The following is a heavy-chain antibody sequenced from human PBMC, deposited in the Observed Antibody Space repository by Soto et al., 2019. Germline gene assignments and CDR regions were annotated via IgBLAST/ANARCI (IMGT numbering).Heavy chain of an antibody. V-gene: IGHV4-34*01. Sequence: LSLTCAVYGGSFSGYYWSWIRQPPGKGLEWIGEINHSGSTNYNPSLKSRVTISVDTSKNQFSLKLSSVTAADTAVYYCARSWGRVYDFWSGYYTGGYFDYWGQGTLVTVSS. D-gene: IGHD3-3*01. J-gene: IGHJ4*02. CDR2: INHSGST. CDR3: ARSWGRVYDFWSGYYTGGYFDY. CDR1: GGSFSGYY.